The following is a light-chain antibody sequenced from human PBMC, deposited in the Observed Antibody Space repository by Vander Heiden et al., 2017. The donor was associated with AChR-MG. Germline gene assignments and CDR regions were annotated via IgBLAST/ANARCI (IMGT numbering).Light chain of an antibody. J-gene: IGKJ4*01. CDR1: QSVSSY. CDR2: DAS. CDR3: QQRSNWPTT. Sequence: EIVLTQSPATLSLSPGERATLSCRASQSVSSYLAWYQQKPGQAPRLLIYDASNRATGIPARFSGSGFGTDFTLTISGLEPEDFAVYYCQQRSNWPTTFGGGTKVEIK. V-gene: IGKV3-11*01.